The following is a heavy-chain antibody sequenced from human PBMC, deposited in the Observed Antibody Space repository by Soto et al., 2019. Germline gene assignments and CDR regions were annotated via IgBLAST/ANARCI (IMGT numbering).Heavy chain of an antibody. Sequence: QVQFVQSGAEVKRPGASVKVSCKASGYSFTSYTMHWLRQAPGQTLEWLGGINTDKGNTRYSQMFQGRLTLTRDTSATTVYMDLSSLRSEDTAVYYCARGPSSGAFDYWGRGSLVIVSS. V-gene: IGHV1-3*04. CDR2: INTDKGNT. CDR3: ARGPSSGAFDY. J-gene: IGHJ4*01. D-gene: IGHD6-19*01. CDR1: GYSFTSYT.